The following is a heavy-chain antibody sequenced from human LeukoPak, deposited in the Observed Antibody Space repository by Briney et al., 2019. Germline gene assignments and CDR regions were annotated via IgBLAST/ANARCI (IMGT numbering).Heavy chain of an antibody. CDR1: GFTFSSYS. CDR2: ISSSSSYI. D-gene: IGHD3-10*01. V-gene: IGHV3-21*01. J-gene: IGHJ6*03. Sequence: GGSLRLSCAASGFTFSSYSMNWVRQAPGKGLEWVSSISSSSSYIYYADSVKGRFTISRDNAKNSLYLQMNSLRAEDTAVYYCARERELLWFGEFNKGYYYMGVWGKGTTVTVSS. CDR3: ARERELLWFGEFNKGYYYMGV.